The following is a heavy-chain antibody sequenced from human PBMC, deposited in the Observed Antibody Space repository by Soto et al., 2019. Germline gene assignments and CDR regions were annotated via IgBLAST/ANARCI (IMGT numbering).Heavy chain of an antibody. D-gene: IGHD6-19*01. J-gene: IGHJ6*02. V-gene: IGHV2-26*01. CDR1: GFSLSNARMG. CDR2: IFSNDEK. CDR3: ARIPRAGSCWYYYYYGMDV. Sequence: QVTLKESGPVLVKPTETLTLTCTVSGFSLSNARMGVSWIRQPPGKALEWLAHIFSNDEKSYSTSLKSRLTISQDTSKSQVVLTMTNMDPVDTATYYCARIPRAGSCWYYYYYGMDVWGQGTTVTVSS.